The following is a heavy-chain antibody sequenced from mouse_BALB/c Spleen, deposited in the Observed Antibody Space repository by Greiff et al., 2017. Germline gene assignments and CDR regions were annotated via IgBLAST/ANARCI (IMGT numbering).Heavy chain of an antibody. CDR3: ARRFITFDY. CDR1: GFAFSSYD. CDR2: IISGGGST. Sequence: EVQVEESGGGLVKPGGSLKLSCAASGFAFSSYDMSWVRQTPEKRLEWVAYIISGGGSTYYPDTVKGRFTISRDNAKNTRYLQMSSLKSEDTAMYYCARRFITFDYWGQGTTLTVSS. J-gene: IGHJ2*01. V-gene: IGHV5-12-1*01. D-gene: IGHD1-1*01.